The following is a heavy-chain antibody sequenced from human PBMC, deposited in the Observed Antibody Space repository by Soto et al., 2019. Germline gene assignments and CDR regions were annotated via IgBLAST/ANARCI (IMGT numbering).Heavy chain of an antibody. V-gene: IGHV2-5*02. CDR1: GLSLTTSGMS. Sequence: QITLKESGPTLVKPTQTLTLTCTFSGLSLTTSGMSVGWVRQSPGKALEWLALIYWDDERRYRPSLKRRLTITKDASKYSMVLTLTNMVPADTATYYCAAHLTADGYCELWGRGTLDTVSS. CDR2: IYWDDER. D-gene: IGHD3-9*01. J-gene: IGHJ2*01. CDR3: AAHLTADGYCEL.